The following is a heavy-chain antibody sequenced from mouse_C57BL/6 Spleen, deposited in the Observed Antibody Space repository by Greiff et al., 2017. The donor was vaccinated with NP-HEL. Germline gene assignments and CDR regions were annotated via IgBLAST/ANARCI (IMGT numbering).Heavy chain of an antibody. Sequence: EVKLQESGPGLVKPSQSLSLTCSVTGYSITSGYYWNWIRQFPGNKLEWMGYISYDGSNNYNPSLKNRISITRDTSKNQFFLKLNSVTTEDTATYYCATYYYGIFDYWGQGTTLTVSS. J-gene: IGHJ2*01. CDR3: ATYYYGIFDY. CDR1: GYSITSGYY. D-gene: IGHD1-1*01. CDR2: ISYDGSN. V-gene: IGHV3-6*01.